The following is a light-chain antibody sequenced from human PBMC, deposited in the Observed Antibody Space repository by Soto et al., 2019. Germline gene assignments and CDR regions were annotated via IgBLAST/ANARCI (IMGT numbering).Light chain of an antibody. V-gene: IGLV1-47*01. CDR3: AAWDDSLSGYV. CDR2: RNN. Sequence: QSVLTQLPSASGTPGQRVTFSCSGSCSNIGSNYVFWYQQLPGTAPKLLIYRNNQRPSGVPDRFSGSKSGTSTSLAISGLRSEDEADYYCAAWDDSLSGYVLGTGTKVTVL. CDR1: CSNIGSNY. J-gene: IGLJ1*01.